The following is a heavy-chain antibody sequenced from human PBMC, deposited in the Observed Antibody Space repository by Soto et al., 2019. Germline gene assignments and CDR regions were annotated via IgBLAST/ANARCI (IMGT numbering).Heavy chain of an antibody. CDR1: GGSFSGYY. J-gene: IGHJ2*01. D-gene: IGHD3-9*01. CDR2: INDRGSI. Sequence: QVQLQQWGAGPLRPLETLSLTCGVSGGSFSGYYWAWIRQSPGKGLEWIGEINDRGSINYNPYLKRRVSISVDTSKNHYSLNLRSVSAADTAVYYGAKESHDILTGPPWVWYFDLCGRGTLVTVSS. CDR3: AKESHDILTGPPWVWYFDL. V-gene: IGHV4-34*01.